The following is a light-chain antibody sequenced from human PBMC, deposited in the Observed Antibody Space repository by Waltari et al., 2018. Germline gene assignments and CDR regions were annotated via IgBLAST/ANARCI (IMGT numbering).Light chain of an antibody. V-gene: IGKV1-39*01. CDR3: QQSHSSRALT. CDR1: QSISSY. CDR2: SAS. J-gene: IGKJ4*01. Sequence: DIQMTQSPSSLSASVGDRLTITCRASQSISSYLNWYQQKPGKAPRLLIYSASRLQSGVASRFSGSGSGTDLTLTINSLQPEDFATYYCQQSHSSRALTFGGGTKVEI.